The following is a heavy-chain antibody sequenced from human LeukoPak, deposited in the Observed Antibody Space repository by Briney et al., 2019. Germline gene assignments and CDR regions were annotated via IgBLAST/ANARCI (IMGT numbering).Heavy chain of an antibody. CDR1: GFTFSSYA. CDR3: AREGYDAFDF. Sequence: GGSLRLSCAASGFTFSSYAMHWVRQAPGKGLEWVAVISYDGSNKYYADSVKGRFTISRDNSKNTLYLQMNSLRAEEAALYYCAREGYDAFDFWGQGTMVTVSS. CDR2: ISYDGSNK. J-gene: IGHJ3*01. D-gene: IGHD5-12*01. V-gene: IGHV3-30-3*01.